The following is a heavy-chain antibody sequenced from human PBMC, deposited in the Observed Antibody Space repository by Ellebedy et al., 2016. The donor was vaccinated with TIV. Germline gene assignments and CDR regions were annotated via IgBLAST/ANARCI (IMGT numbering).Heavy chain of an antibody. Sequence: SETLSLXXAVSGGSVGSSTYYWSWIRQPPGKGLEWIGTIYYSGSTYYNPSLKSRITISVDTSKNQVSLKLSSVTAADTAVYYCARLAAGGSPTLWLDPWGQGTLVTVSS. J-gene: IGHJ5*02. CDR3: ARLAAGGSPTLWLDP. D-gene: IGHD1-1*01. CDR1: GGSVGSSTYY. V-gene: IGHV4-39*01. CDR2: IYYSGST.